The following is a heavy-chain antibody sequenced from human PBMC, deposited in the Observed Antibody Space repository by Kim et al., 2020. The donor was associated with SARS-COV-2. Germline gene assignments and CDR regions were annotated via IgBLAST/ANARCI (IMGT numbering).Heavy chain of an antibody. D-gene: IGHD3-10*01. V-gene: IGHV3-7*03. J-gene: IGHJ4*01. Sequence: GGSLRLSCAASGFTFNTYYMAWVRQAPGKGLEWVASIKQDGSEKYYVDSVKGRFTISRDNAKNSLFLQMNSLRAEDTAVYYCAKASYSSGRAPLFAYWG. CDR2: IKQDGSEK. CDR1: GFTFNTYY. CDR3: AKASYSSGRAPLFAY.